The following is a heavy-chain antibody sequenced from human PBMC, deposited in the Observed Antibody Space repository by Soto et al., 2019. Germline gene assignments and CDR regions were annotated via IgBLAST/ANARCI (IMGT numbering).Heavy chain of an antibody. J-gene: IGHJ3*02. CDR3: AKDPLELQQVEYAFDI. CDR1: GFTFSSYA. Sequence: GGSLRLSCAASGFTFSSYAMSWVRQAPGKGLEWVSAISGSGGSTYYADSVKGRFTISRDNSKNTLYLQMNSLRAEDTAVYYCAKDPLELQQVEYAFDIWGQGTMVTVSS. V-gene: IGHV3-23*01. D-gene: IGHD6-13*01. CDR2: ISGSGGST.